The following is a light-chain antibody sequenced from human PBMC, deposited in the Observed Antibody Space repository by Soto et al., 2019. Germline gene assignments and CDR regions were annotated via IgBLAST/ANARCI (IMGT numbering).Light chain of an antibody. J-gene: IGLJ3*02. Sequence: QSALTQPASVSGSPGQSITISCTGTNSDVGSSNLVSWYQQHPGRAPKLMIYEVSRRPSGVSNRFSGSKSGNTASLTISGLQAEDEADYHCCSHAPSRPAGAFGGGTKLTVL. CDR2: EVS. V-gene: IGLV2-23*02. CDR3: CSHAPSRPAGA. CDR1: NSDVGSSNL.